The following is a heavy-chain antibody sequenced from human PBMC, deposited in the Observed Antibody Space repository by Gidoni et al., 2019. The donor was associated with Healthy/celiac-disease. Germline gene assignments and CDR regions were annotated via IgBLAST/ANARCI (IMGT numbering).Heavy chain of an antibody. Sequence: EVQLVESGGGLVQPGGSLRLSCAASGFTFISSWRSWVRQAPGKGLEWVDNIKQDGSEKYYVDSVKGRFTISRDNDKNSLYLQRNSLRAEDTAVYYCARDRNVVVVAANSFDYWGQGTLVTVSS. CDR1: GFTFISSW. CDR2: IKQDGSEK. CDR3: ARDRNVVVVAANSFDY. D-gene: IGHD2-15*01. J-gene: IGHJ4*02. V-gene: IGHV3-7*01.